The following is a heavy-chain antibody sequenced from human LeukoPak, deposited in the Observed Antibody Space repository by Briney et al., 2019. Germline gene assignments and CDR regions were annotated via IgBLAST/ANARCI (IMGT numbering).Heavy chain of an antibody. J-gene: IGHJ3*02. Sequence: GGSLRLSCVVSGLTVSNNYMSWVRQAPGKGLEWVSVIYSDGTTRNADSVKGRFTISRDNAKNSLYLQMNSLRAEDTAVYYCAREGWLRFSDAFDIWGQGTMVTVSS. CDR3: AREGWLRFSDAFDI. D-gene: IGHD5-12*01. CDR2: IYSDGTT. CDR1: GLTVSNNY. V-gene: IGHV3-66*01.